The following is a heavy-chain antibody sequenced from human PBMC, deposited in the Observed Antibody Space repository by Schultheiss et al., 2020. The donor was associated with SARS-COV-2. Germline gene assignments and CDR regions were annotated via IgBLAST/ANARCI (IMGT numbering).Heavy chain of an antibody. Sequence: GGSLRLSCAASGFTFNNYAMTWVRQAPGKGLEWVSHISGSGSTTYYADSVKGRFTISRDNAKNSLYLQMNSLRAEDTAVYYCARAPTHYYYYMDVWGKGTTVTVSS. CDR3: ARAPTHYYYYMDV. J-gene: IGHJ6*03. CDR1: GFTFNNYA. CDR2: ISGSGSTT. V-gene: IGHV3-48*04.